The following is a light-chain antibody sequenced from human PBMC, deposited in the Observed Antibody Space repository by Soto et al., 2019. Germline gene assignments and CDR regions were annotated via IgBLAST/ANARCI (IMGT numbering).Light chain of an antibody. CDR3: AAWDDSLNGYVL. J-gene: IGLJ2*01. V-gene: IGLV1-44*01. Sequence: QSVLTQPPSASGTPGQRVTISCSGSSSNIGSNTVNWYQQLPGTAPKLLIHNNNQRPSGVPDRFSGSKSGTSATLAISGLQSEDEDDYYCAAWDDSLNGYVLFGGGTKLTVL. CDR1: SSNIGSNT. CDR2: NNN.